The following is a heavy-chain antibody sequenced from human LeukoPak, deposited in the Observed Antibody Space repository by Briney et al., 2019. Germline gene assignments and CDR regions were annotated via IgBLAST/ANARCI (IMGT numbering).Heavy chain of an antibody. CDR2: ISSNGGST. CDR3: ARDLLGYCSGGSCYIHAFDI. V-gene: IGHV3-64*01. D-gene: IGHD2-15*01. J-gene: IGHJ3*02. CDR1: GFTFSSYA. Sequence: GGSLRHSCAASGFTFSSYAMHWVRQAPGKGLEYVSAISSNGGSTYYANSVKGRFTISRDNSKNTLYLQMNSLRAEDTAVYYCARDLLGYCSGGSCYIHAFDIWGQGTMVTVSS.